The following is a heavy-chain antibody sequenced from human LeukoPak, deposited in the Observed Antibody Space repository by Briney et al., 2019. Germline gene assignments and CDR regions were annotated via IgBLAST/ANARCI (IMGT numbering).Heavy chain of an antibody. Sequence: PGASVKVSCTASGYTFSSYAMHWVRQAPGQRLEWMGWSNAGNGNTKYSQKFQDRVTITSDTSASTAYMELSSLRSEDTAVYYCAIHCSGGSCSRSYYFDYWGQGTLVTVSS. CDR1: GYTFSSYA. CDR3: AIHCSGGSCSRSYYFDY. CDR2: SNAGNGNT. V-gene: IGHV1-3*01. J-gene: IGHJ4*02. D-gene: IGHD2-15*01.